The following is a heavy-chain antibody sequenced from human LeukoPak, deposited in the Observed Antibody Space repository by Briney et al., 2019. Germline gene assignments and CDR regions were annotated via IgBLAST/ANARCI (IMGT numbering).Heavy chain of an antibody. CDR2: ILPIFDMA. CDR3: ARDGGWLQTQNHYFYHGMDV. D-gene: IGHD5-24*01. J-gene: IGHJ6*02. Sequence: SVKVSCKASGGTFSTYAITWLRQAPGQGLEWMGRILPIFDMANYAQKFQGRVTITADKSTRTAYMELSSLRADDTAVYYCARDGGWLQTQNHYFYHGMDVWGQGTTVTVSS. CDR1: GGTFSTYA. V-gene: IGHV1-69*04.